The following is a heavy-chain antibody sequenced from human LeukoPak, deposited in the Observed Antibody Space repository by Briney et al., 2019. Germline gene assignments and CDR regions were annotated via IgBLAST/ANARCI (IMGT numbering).Heavy chain of an antibody. CDR1: GFTFSSYW. CDR2: INTDGSST. J-gene: IGHJ4*02. D-gene: IGHD3-10*01. Sequence: PGGSLRLSCAASGFTFSSYWMHWVRHAPGKGLVWVSRINTDGSSTSYADSVKGRFTISRDNAKNTLYLQMSSLGAEDTAVYYCARHRVYGYYFDYWGQGTLVTVSS. CDR3: ARHRVYGYYFDY. V-gene: IGHV3-74*01.